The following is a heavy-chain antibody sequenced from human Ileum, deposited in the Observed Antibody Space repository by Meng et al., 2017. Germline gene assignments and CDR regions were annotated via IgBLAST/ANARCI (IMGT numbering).Heavy chain of an antibody. J-gene: IGHJ4*02. CDR1: GACFGNSKW. Sequence: QLQEADLVLNRPSGTLALACAVSGACFGNSKWWSWFRHPPVKWLEWIGDISNSEKTGYRPPLTSRVRISLDKSNNQYSLTLNSVTAADTAMYYCARERIRELGLFDSWGQVTLVTVSS. CDR3: ARERIRELGLFDS. V-gene: IGHV4-4*02. CDR2: ISNSEKT. D-gene: IGHD3-10*01.